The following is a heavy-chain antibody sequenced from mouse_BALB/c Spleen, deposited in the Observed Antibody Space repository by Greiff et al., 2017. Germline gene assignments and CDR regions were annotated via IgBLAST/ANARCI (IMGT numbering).Heavy chain of an antibody. Sequence: QVHVKQSGAELVRPGSSVKISCKASGYAFSSYWMNWVKQRPGQGLEWIGQIYPGDGDTNYNGKFKGKATLTADKSSSTAYMQLSSLTSEDSAVYFCASSGEGITAWFAYWGQGTLVTVSA. CDR2: IYPGDGDT. CDR1: GYAFSSYW. CDR3: ASSGEGITAWFAY. V-gene: IGHV1-80*01. D-gene: IGHD2-4*01. J-gene: IGHJ3*01.